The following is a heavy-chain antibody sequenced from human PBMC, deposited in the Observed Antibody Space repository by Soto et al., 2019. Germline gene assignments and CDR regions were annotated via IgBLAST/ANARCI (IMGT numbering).Heavy chain of an antibody. Sequence: QVQLQQWGAGLLKPSETLSLTCAVYGGSFSGYYWSWIRQPPGKGLEWIGEINHSGSTNYNPSLKSRVTISVDTSENQFSLKLSSVTAADTAVYYCARALAYRVVVTALPHTYNWFDPWGQGTLVTVSS. D-gene: IGHD2-21*02. J-gene: IGHJ5*02. CDR1: GGSFSGYY. V-gene: IGHV4-34*01. CDR3: ARALAYRVVVTALPHTYNWFDP. CDR2: INHSGST.